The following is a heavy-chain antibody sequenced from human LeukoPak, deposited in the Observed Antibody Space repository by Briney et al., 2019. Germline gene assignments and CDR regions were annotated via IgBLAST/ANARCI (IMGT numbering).Heavy chain of an antibody. V-gene: IGHV3-30*02. CDR1: GFTFSGCG. Sequence: PGGSLRLSCAASGFTFSGCGMHWVRQAPGKGLEWVAFIWYDGRDKYYADSVKGQFTISRDNSKNTLYLQMNSLRAEDTAVYYCAKDPYSCGSYFDSWGQGTLVTVSS. J-gene: IGHJ4*02. CDR2: IWYDGRDK. D-gene: IGHD5-18*01. CDR3: AKDPYSCGSYFDS.